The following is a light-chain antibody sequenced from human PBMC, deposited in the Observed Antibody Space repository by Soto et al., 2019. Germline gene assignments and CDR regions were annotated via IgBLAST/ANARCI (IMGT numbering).Light chain of an antibody. CDR3: LPSGNSPLT. J-gene: IGKJ2*01. CDR2: GAS. V-gene: IGKV3-20*01. CDR1: RRISSAY. Sequence: EVVLTQSPGTLSLSPGGRATLSCRASRRISSAYLAWYQQKPGQAPRLLIYGASTRATDIPDRFTGSGSATDFTLIISRLEPEDFAVYYCLPSGNSPLTFGQGTRLEIK.